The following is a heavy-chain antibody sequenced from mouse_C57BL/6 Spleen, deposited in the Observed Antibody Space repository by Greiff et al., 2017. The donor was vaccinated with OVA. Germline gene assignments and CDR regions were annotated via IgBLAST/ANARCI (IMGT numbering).Heavy chain of an antibody. CDR3: ARDRIYYGLDY. D-gene: IGHD2-1*01. J-gene: IGHJ2*01. V-gene: IGHV3-6*01. CDR2: ISYDGSN. Sequence: ESGPGLVKPSQSLSLTCSVTGYSITSGYYWNWIRKVPGNKLEWMGYISYDGSNNYNQSLKNRISITRDTSKNQFFLKLNSVTTEDTATYYCARDRIYYGLDYWGQGTTLTVSS. CDR1: GYSITSGYY.